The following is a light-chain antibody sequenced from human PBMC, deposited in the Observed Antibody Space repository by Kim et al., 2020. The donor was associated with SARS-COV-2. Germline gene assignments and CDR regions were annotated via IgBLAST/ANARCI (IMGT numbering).Light chain of an antibody. Sequence: EIVLTQCPGTLSLSPGERATLSCRASQSVSSSYLAWYQQKPGQAPRLLIYRASSRATGIPDRFSGSGSGTDFTLTISRLEPEDFAVYYCQQYDNSRTFGQGTKVDIK. CDR2: RAS. V-gene: IGKV3-20*01. CDR1: QSVSSSY. J-gene: IGKJ1*01. CDR3: QQYDNSRT.